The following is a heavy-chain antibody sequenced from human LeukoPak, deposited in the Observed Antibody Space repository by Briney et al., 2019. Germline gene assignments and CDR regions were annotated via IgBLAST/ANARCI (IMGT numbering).Heavy chain of an antibody. Sequence: ASVKVSCKASGYTFTSYYMHWVRQAPGQGLEWMGIINPSGGSTSYAQKFQGRVTMTRDTSTSTVYMELSSLRSEDTAVYYCARWTTVTTGEGNFDYWGQGTLVTVSS. CDR2: INPSGGST. D-gene: IGHD4-17*01. CDR3: ARWTTVTTGEGNFDY. V-gene: IGHV1-46*01. CDR1: GYTFTSYY. J-gene: IGHJ4*02.